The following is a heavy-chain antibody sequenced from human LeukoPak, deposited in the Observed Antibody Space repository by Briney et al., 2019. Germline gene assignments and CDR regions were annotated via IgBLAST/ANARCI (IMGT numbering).Heavy chain of an antibody. CDR1: GGSITSSSYF. V-gene: IGHV4-39*07. CDR3: ARYGSGSYSDDHFQH. D-gene: IGHD3-10*01. Sequence: SETLSLTCTVSGGSITSSSYFWGWIRQSPGKGLEWIGTIYYSGSTYYTPSLKSRVTISVDTSKNQFSLKLTSVTAADTAVYYCARYGSGSYSDDHFQHWGQGTLVTVSS. CDR2: IYYSGST. J-gene: IGHJ1*01.